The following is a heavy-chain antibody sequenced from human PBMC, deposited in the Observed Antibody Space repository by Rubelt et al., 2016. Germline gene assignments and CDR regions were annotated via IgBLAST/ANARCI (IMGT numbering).Heavy chain of an antibody. CDR3: ARDTVMVNFDY. V-gene: IGHV7-4-1*02. Sequence: QVQLVQSGSELKKPGASVKVSCKASGYTFTSYAMNWVRQAPGQGLEWLGWINTNTGNQTCARGFTGRFVFSLDTSVSTAYLQISSLKAEDTALYYCARDTVMVNFDYWGQGTLVTVSS. CDR2: INTNTGNQ. CDR1: GYTFTSYA. D-gene: IGHD5-18*01. J-gene: IGHJ4*02.